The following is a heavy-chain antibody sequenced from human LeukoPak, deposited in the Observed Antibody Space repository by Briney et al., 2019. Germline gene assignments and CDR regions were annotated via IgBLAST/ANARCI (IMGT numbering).Heavy chain of an antibody. CDR3: ARGVVAATQIDY. V-gene: IGHV4-31*03. Sequence: SQTLSLTCTVSGGSISSGGYYWSWIRQHPGKGLEWIGYIYYSGSTYYNPSLKRRVTISADTSKNQFSLKLSSVTAADTAVYYCARGVVAATQIDYWGQGTLVTVSS. J-gene: IGHJ4*02. CDR2: IYYSGST. CDR1: GGSISSGGYY. D-gene: IGHD2-15*01.